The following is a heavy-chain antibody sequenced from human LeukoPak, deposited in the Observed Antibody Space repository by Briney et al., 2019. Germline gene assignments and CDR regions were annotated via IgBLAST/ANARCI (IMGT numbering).Heavy chain of an antibody. J-gene: IGHJ4*02. CDR2: IKQDGSEK. D-gene: IGHD1-26*01. CDR1: GFTFSSYW. Sequence: PGGSLRLSCAASGFTFSSYWMSWVRQAPGKGLEWVANIKQDGSEKYYVDSVKGRFTISRDNAKNSLYLQMNSLRAEDTAVYYCGRPIIEQWELPDYFDYWGQGTLVTVSS. CDR3: GRPIIEQWELPDYFDY. V-gene: IGHV3-7*01.